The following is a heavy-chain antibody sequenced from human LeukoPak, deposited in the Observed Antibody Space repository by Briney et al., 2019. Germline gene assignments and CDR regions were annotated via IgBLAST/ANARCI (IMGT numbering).Heavy chain of an antibody. CDR3: AREGSGSYYNY. D-gene: IGHD1-26*01. V-gene: IGHV3-30*14. CDR2: ISYDGSNT. J-gene: IGHJ4*02. CDR1: GFTFSTYA. Sequence: GRSLRLSCAASGFTFSTYAMHWVRQAPGKGLEWVAVISYDGSNTYSADSVKGRFTISRDNSKNTLYLQMNSLRAEDTAVYYCAREGSGSYYNYWGQGTLVTVSS.